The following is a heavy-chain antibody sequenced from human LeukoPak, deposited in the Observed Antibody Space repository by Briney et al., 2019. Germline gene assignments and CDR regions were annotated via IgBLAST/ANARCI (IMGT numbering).Heavy chain of an antibody. Sequence: PGRTLRLSCAASGFNFSIYGMHWVRQASGKGLEWVTFVRYDQSATVYADSVQGRFAISRDNSKNTVYLQMNSLRVEDTALYFCVKDQGECPGSRCYLRFLEYWGQGTLVIVSS. D-gene: IGHD3-3*01. J-gene: IGHJ4*02. V-gene: IGHV3-30*02. CDR3: VKDQGECPGSRCYLRFLEY. CDR2: VRYDQSAT. CDR1: GFNFSIYG.